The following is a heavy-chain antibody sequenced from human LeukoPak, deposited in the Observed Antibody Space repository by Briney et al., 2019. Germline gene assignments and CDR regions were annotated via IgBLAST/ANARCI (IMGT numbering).Heavy chain of an antibody. CDR1: GFTFSSYG. V-gene: IGHV3-30*03. J-gene: IGHJ4*02. Sequence: QPGRSLRLSCAASGFTFSSYGMHWVRQAPGKGLEWVTVISFDGSNKYYADSVKGRFTISRDNSKNTLYLQMNSLRPEDTAVYYCAATPDYFNYWGQGTLVTVSS. CDR2: ISFDGSNK. CDR3: AATPDYFNY. D-gene: IGHD5-12*01.